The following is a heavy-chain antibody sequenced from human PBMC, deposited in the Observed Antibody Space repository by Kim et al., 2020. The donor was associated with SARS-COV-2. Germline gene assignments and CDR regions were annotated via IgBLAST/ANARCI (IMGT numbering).Heavy chain of an antibody. CDR3: ARARGGSYYYGMDV. Sequence: GGSLRLSCAASGFTFSSYAMHWVRQAPGKGLDWVAVIPYDGSNKYYADSVKGRFTISRDNSKNTLYLQMNSLRSEDTAVYYCARARGGSYYYGMDVWGQGTTVTVSS. J-gene: IGHJ6*02. D-gene: IGHD1-26*01. CDR1: GFTFSSYA. V-gene: IGHV3-30*04. CDR2: IPYDGSNK.